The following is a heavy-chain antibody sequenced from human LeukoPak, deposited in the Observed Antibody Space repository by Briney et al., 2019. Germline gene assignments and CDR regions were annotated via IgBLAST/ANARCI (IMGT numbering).Heavy chain of an antibody. Sequence: GGSLRLSCAASGFTFSSYWMHWVRQAPGEGLVWVSRINSDGSSTSYADSVKGRFTTSRDNAKNTLYLQMNSLRAEDTAVYYCARDGSGGSCFYPWGQGTLVTVSS. CDR1: GFTFSSYW. CDR3: ARDGSGGSCFYP. J-gene: IGHJ5*02. V-gene: IGHV3-74*01. D-gene: IGHD2-15*01. CDR2: INSDGSST.